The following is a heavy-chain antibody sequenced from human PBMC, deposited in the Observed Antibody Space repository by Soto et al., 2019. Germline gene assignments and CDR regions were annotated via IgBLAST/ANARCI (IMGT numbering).Heavy chain of an antibody. CDR3: ARLVVVSPVANV. CDR1: GGSIRVQSYS. CDR2: SYYSGTS. Sequence: SETLSLTCTVSGGSIRVQSYSWTWIRQTPGKGLEWVGRSYYSGTSYFNPALKGRVTIPVDTSTNQFSLRLTSVTAADTAVYYCARLVVVSPVANVWGQGTLVTVSS. J-gene: IGHJ4*02. D-gene: IGHD2-21*01. V-gene: IGHV4-39*01.